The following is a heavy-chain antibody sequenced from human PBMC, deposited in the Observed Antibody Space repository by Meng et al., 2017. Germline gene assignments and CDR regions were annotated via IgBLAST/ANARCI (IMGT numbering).Heavy chain of an antibody. J-gene: IGHJ3*02. CDR2: INHSGST. CDR3: ARVRRWAFDI. V-gene: IGHV4-34*01. D-gene: IGHD3-10*01. CDR1: GGSFSGYY. Sequence: QVQLQKWGAGLLKPSETLSLTCAVYGGSFSGYYWSWIRQPPGKGLEWIGEINHSGSTNYNPSLKSRVTISVDTSKNQFSLKLSSVTAADTAVYYCARVRRWAFDIWGQGTMVTVSS.